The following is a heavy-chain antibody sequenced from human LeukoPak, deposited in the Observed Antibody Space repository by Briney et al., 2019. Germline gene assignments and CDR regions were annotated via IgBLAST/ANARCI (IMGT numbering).Heavy chain of an antibody. D-gene: IGHD6-19*01. J-gene: IGHJ6*02. CDR2: INHSGST. CDR3: ARGPYSSGWYYYYYYGMDV. CDR1: GGSFSGYY. V-gene: IGHV4-34*01. Sequence: PSETLSLTCAVYGGSFSGYYWSWIRQPPGKGLEWIGEINHSGSTNYNPSLKSRVTISVDTSKNLFSLKLSSVTAADTAVYYCARGPYSSGWYYYYYYGMDVWGQGTTVTISS.